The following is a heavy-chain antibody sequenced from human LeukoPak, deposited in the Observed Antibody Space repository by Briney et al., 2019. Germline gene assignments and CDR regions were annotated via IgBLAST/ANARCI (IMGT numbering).Heavy chain of an antibody. Sequence: PGGSLRLSCAASGFTFSSYSMNWVRQAPGKGLEWVSSISSSSSYIYYADSVKGRFTISRDNAKNSLYLQMNSLRAEDTAVYYCALQASYYYYGMDVWGQGTTVTVSS. CDR3: ALQASYYYYGMDV. V-gene: IGHV3-21*01. CDR2: ISSSSSYI. J-gene: IGHJ6*02. CDR1: GFTFSSYS.